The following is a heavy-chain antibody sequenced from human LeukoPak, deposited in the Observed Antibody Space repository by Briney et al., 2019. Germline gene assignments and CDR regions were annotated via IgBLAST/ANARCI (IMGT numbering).Heavy chain of an antibody. V-gene: IGHV4-59*08. J-gene: IGHJ4*02. CDR2: IYYSGST. D-gene: IGHD4-17*01. Sequence: SETLSLTCTVSGGSISSYYWSWIRQPPGKELEWIGYIYYSGSTSYNSSLKSRVSISVDTSESQFSLILRSVTAADTAVYYCARLDFRDGDYVFWYWGQGTLVTVSS. CDR1: GGSISSYY. CDR3: ARLDFRDGDYVFWY.